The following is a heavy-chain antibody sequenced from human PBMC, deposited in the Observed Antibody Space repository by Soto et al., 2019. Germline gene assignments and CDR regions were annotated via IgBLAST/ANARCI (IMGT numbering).Heavy chain of an antibody. V-gene: IGHV1-69*05. CDR2: IIPIFGTA. Sequence: QVQLVQSGAEVQKPGSSVKVSCKASGGTFSSYAISWVRQDPGQGLEWMGGIIPIFGTANYAQKFQGRVTLTPDESTSTAYMKLSSLRSEDTSVYYCARAVGVSYYPPYCFDPWGQGTLVTVSS. D-gene: IGHD1-26*01. J-gene: IGHJ5*02. CDR1: GGTFSSYA. CDR3: ARAVGVSYYPPYCFDP.